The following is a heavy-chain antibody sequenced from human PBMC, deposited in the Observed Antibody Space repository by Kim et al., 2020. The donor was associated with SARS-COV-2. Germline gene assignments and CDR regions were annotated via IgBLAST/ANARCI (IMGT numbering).Heavy chain of an antibody. V-gene: IGHV4-59*08. CDR1: RGSISGYF. J-gene: IGHJ4*02. D-gene: IGHD4-17*01. CDR3: ARYKYADYALYY. CDR2: IHDSETT. Sequence: SETLSLTCTVSRGSISGYFWSWIRQPPGKGLEYIGFIHDSETTNYSPSLKSRVTISVDPSKNQFSLKLTSVTAADTAIYYCARYKYADYALYYWGPGFLVTVSS.